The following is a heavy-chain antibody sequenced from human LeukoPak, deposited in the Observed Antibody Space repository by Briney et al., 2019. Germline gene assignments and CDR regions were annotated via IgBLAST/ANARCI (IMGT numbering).Heavy chain of an antibody. CDR1: GYTFTSYD. J-gene: IGHJ4*02. CDR3: AREADAVLIRAFDY. CDR2: ISPYNGNA. Sequence: GASVKVSCKASGYTFTSYDINWVRQATGQGLEWMGRISPYNGNAEYEQKFQGRVSMATETSTNTAYLELRTLRSDDTAVYYCAREADAVLIRAFDYWGQGTPVTVSS. V-gene: IGHV1-18*01. D-gene: IGHD3-3*02.